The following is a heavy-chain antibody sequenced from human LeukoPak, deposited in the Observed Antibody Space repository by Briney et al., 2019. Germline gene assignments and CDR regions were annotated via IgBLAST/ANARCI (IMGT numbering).Heavy chain of an antibody. CDR1: GYSFTSYW. CDR2: IYPGDSHT. Sequence: GESLKISCKGSGYSFTSYWIGWVRQMPGKGLEGMGIIYPGDSHTIYSPSFQGQVTISADKSISTAYLQWSSLKASDTAMYYCARQERFYYDSSGNRFDIWGQGTMVTVSS. V-gene: IGHV5-51*01. D-gene: IGHD3-22*01. CDR3: ARQERFYYDSSGNRFDI. J-gene: IGHJ3*02.